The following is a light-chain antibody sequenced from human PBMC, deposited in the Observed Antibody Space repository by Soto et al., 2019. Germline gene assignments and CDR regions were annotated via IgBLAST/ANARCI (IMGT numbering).Light chain of an antibody. CDR3: VSFAGGTYV. CDR1: SIDVGGYIF. V-gene: IGLV2-8*01. J-gene: IGLJ1*01. Sequence: QSVLTQPPSASGSPGQSVTISCTGTSIDVGGYIFVSWYQQHPGKVPKLIIYDVNKRPSGVPDRFSGSKYGNTASLTVSGLQAEDEGDYYCVSFAGGTYVFXTGTKVTVL. CDR2: DVN.